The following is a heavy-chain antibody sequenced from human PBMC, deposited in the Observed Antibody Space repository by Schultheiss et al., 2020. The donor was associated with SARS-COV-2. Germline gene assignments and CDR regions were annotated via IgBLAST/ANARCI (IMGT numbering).Heavy chain of an antibody. CDR2: INPNSGGT. D-gene: IGHD3-22*01. Sequence: ASVKVSCKASGYTFTSYAMHWVRQAPGQGLEWMGWINPNSGGTNYAQKFQGWVTMTRDTSISTAYMELSRLRSDDTAVYYCARSTMIVVWGYGMDVWGQGTTVTVSS. CDR1: GYTFTSYA. CDR3: ARSTMIVVWGYGMDV. J-gene: IGHJ6*02. V-gene: IGHV1-2*04.